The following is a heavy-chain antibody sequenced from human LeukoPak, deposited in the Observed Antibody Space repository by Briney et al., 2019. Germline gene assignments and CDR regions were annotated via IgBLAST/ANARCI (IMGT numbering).Heavy chain of an antibody. Sequence: GGPMRFSCAACGSPFSSYWMHLVRKSPGKGLVCVSRMNSDGSRTTYAASVKGRFTISRDNTKTTLHLQMTRLRAEDTAVYYCARDVQAGPGYWGQGTRVTVSS. CDR1: GSPFSSYW. CDR3: ARDVQAGPGY. J-gene: IGHJ4*02. D-gene: IGHD6-19*01. V-gene: IGHV3-74*01. CDR2: MNSDGSRT.